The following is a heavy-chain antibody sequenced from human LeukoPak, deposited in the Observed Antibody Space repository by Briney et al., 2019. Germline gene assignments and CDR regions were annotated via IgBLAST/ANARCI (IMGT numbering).Heavy chain of an antibody. CDR2: IFYRGST. CDR1: GGSISSYY. D-gene: IGHD4-17*01. V-gene: IGHV4-59*08. CDR3: ARRGADDYGDYGFDY. Sequence: PSETLSLTCTVSGGSISSYYWSWIWQPPGKGLEWSGYIFYRGSTNYNPSLKSRVTISIDTSKNQFSLKLSSVTAADTAVYYCARRGADDYGDYGFDYWGQGTLVTVSS. J-gene: IGHJ4*02.